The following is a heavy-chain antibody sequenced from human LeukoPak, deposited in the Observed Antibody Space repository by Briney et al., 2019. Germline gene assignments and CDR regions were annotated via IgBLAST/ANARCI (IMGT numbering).Heavy chain of an antibody. CDR3: AKDKSSTTKYYGMDV. D-gene: IGHD2/OR15-2a*01. V-gene: IGHV3-9*01. CDR2: ISWNSRTI. CDR1: GFIVDDYT. Sequence: GRSLRLSCAASGFIVDDYTMHWVRLAPGKGLEWVSSISWNSRTIAYADSVKGRFTIARDNGKNSLYLQMNSLRSEDTALYYCAKDKSSTTKYYGMDVWGQGTTVTVSS. J-gene: IGHJ6*02.